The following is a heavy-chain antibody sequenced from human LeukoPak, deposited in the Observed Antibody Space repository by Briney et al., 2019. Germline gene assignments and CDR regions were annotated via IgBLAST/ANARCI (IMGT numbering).Heavy chain of an antibody. CDR2: TSGSSGST. J-gene: IGHJ6*04. Sequence: PGGSLRLSCAASGFTFRTYAMSWVRQAPGKGLEWVSGTSGSSGSTYYADSVKGRFTISRDNAKNSLYLQMNSLRAEDTAVYYCAELGITMIGGVWGKGTTVTISS. CDR1: GFTFRTYA. D-gene: IGHD3-10*02. V-gene: IGHV3-23*01. CDR3: AELGITMIGGV.